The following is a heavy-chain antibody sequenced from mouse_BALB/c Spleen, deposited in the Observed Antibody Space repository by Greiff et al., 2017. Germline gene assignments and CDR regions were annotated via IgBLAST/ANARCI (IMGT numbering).Heavy chain of an antibody. Sequence: EVQLQQSGPELVNPGASVKISCKASGYSFTGYFMNWVMQSHGKSLEWIGRINPYNGDTFYNQKFKGKATLTVDKSSSTAHMELRSLASEDSAVYYCARGPTVVASGAMDYWGQGTSVTVSS. D-gene: IGHD1-1*01. CDR2: INPYNGDT. CDR3: ARGPTVVASGAMDY. J-gene: IGHJ4*01. CDR1: GYSFTGYF. V-gene: IGHV1-20*02.